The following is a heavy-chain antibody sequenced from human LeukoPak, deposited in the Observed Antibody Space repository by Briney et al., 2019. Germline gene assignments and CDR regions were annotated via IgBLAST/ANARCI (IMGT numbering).Heavy chain of an antibody. CDR1: GFTFSSYW. V-gene: IGHV3-7*01. D-gene: IGHD1-26*01. J-gene: IGHJ4*02. CDR2: IKQDGSDK. CDR3: ARVAIVGATPYYFDY. Sequence: PGGSLRLSCAASGFTFSSYWMSWVRQAPGKGLEWVANIKQDGSDKYYVDSVKGRFTISRDNAKNSLYLQMNSLRAEDTAVYYCARVAIVGATPYYFDYWGQGTLVTVSS.